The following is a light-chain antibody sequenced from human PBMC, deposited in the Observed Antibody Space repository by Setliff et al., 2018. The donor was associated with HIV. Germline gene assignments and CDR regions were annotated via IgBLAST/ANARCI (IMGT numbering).Light chain of an antibody. V-gene: IGLV1-44*01. CDR3: ASWDDSLNGYV. Sequence: QSVLTQPPSASGTPGQRVTISCSGSSSNIGGNTVNWYLHLPGTAPKLLVVGTNQRPSGVPARFSGSKSGTSASLAISWLPSEDEAHYYCASWDDSLNGYVFGTGTKVTVL. CDR2: GTN. CDR1: SSNIGGNT. J-gene: IGLJ1*01.